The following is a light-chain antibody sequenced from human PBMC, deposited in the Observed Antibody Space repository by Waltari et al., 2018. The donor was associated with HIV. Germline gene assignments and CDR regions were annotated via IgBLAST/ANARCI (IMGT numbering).Light chain of an antibody. J-gene: IGLJ1*01. CDR1: TSNIGGNT. CDR2: SNN. CDR3: AAWDDSLKGGA. Sequence: QSVLAQPPSASGTPGQRVTISCSGSTSNIGGNTVSWYQQLPGTAPKLLIYSNNELPSGVPDRVCGSTSGTSASLVISGLQSEDEADYYCAAWDDSLKGGAFGTGTKVTVL. V-gene: IGLV1-44*01.